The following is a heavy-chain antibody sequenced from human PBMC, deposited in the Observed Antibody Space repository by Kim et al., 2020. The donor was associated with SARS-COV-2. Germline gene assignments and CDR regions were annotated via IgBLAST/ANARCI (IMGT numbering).Heavy chain of an antibody. CDR3: ARRLGRGWFDP. D-gene: IGHD3-10*01. V-gene: IGHV3-7*03. Sequence: GGSLRLSCGDSGLSFSTYWMTWVRQAPGKGLEWVATIKQDGSTKYYGDSVKGRFTVSRDNAGKLLYLQMNALRVEDTAVYYCARRLGRGWFDPWGQGTRVTVSS. CDR2: IKQDGSTK. J-gene: IGHJ5*02. CDR1: GLSFSTYW.